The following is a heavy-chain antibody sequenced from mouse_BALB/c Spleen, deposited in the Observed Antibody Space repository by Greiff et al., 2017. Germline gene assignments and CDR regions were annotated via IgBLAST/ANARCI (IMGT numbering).Heavy chain of an antibody. J-gene: IGHJ4*01. CDR2: IRLKSNNYAT. V-gene: IGHV6-6*02. Sequence: EVKLVESGGGLVQPGGSMKLSCVASGFTFSNYWMNWVRQSPEKGLEWVAEIRLKSNNYATHYAESVKGRFTISRDDSKSSVYLQMNNLRAEDTGIYYCTRCRFWAMDYWGQGTSVTVSS. CDR1: GFTFSNYW. CDR3: TRCRFWAMDY.